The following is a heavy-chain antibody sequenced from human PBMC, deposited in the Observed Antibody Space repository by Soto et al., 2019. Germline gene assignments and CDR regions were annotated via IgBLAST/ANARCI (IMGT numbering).Heavy chain of an antibody. D-gene: IGHD6-13*01. V-gene: IGHV4-31*03. CDR3: ATPYGNAWYTY. CDR2: IYYSGCT. Sequence: PSETLSLTCTVSGGSISSGGYYWSWIRQHPEKGLEWIGHIYYSGCTYYNPSLKSRLTISVDRSKNQFTLKLTSVTAADTAVYYCATPYGNAWYTYWGQGTQVTVSS. J-gene: IGHJ4*02. CDR1: GGSISSGGYY.